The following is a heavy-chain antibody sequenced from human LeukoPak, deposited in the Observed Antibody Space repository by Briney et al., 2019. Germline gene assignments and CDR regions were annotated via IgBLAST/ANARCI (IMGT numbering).Heavy chain of an antibody. CDR3: ARSSRYAKGHRFDY. D-gene: IGHD2-2*01. J-gene: IGHJ4*02. CDR2: IIPIFGTA. V-gene: IGHV1-69*13. CDR1: GGTFSSYA. Sequence: SVEVSCKASGGTFSSYAISWVRQAPGQGLEWMRGIIPIFGTANYAQKFQGRVTITADESTSTAYMELSSLRSEDTAVYYCARSSRYAKGHRFDYWGQGTLVTVSS.